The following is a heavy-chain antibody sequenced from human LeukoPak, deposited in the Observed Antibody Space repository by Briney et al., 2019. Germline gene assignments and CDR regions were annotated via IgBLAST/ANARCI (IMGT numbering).Heavy chain of an antibody. V-gene: IGHV3-53*01. Sequence: RGSRTLSCAVSGFTVSSNYMSWVRQAPGEGLEWVSVIHSDGCTHYADSVKGRFTISRDNSKNTLYLQMNSLRAEDTAVFYCVARFCSGASCYAGPLQHWGEGTLASASS. CDR2: IHSDGCT. D-gene: IGHD2-15*01. CDR3: VARFCSGASCYAGPLQH. CDR1: GFTVSSNY. J-gene: IGHJ1*01.